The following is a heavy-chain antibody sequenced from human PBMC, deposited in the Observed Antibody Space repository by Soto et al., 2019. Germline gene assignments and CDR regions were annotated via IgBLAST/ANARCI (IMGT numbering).Heavy chain of an antibody. J-gene: IGHJ6*02. CDR1: GYTFTSYG. Sequence: QVQLVQSGAEVKKPGASVKVSCKASGYTFTSYGISWVRQAPGQGLEWMRWISAYNGNTNYAQKLQARDTMTTDTSTSTARRELRRVRSDATALDYCARDRGEYGMDDWGQGTTVTVSS. CDR3: ARDRGEYGMDD. V-gene: IGHV1-18*01. D-gene: IGHD3-10*01. CDR2: ISAYNGNT.